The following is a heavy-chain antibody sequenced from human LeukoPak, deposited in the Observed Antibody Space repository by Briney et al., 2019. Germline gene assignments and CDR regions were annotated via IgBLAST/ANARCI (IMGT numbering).Heavy chain of an antibody. D-gene: IGHD2-15*01. V-gene: IGHV3-74*01. J-gene: IGHJ5*02. Sequence: GGSLRLSCAASGFTFKLYWMHWVRQVPGRGPVWVSRINHDGSGTIYADSVRGRFTISRDDAKNTLYLQMNNLRAEDTAVYYCVRGGPSTWSWGQGTLVTVSS. CDR1: GFTFKLYW. CDR2: INHDGSGT. CDR3: VRGGPSTWS.